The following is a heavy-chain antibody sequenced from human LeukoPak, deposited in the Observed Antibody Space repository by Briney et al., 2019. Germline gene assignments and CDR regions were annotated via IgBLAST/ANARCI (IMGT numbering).Heavy chain of an antibody. V-gene: IGHV1-46*01. CDR3: ARDLRGYYYGSGSYYMEY. J-gene: IGHJ4*02. Sequence: ASVKVSCKASGYTFTSYYMHWVRQAPGQGLGWMGIINPSGGSTSYAQKFQGRVTMTRDTSTSTVYMELSSLRSEDTAVYYCARDLRGYYYGSGSYYMEYWGQGTLVTVSS. CDR2: INPSGGST. D-gene: IGHD3-10*01. CDR1: GYTFTSYY.